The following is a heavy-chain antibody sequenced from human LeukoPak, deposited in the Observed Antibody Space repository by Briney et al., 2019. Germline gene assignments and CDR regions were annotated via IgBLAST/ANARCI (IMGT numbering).Heavy chain of an antibody. V-gene: IGHV4-34*01. Sequence: PSETLSLTCAVYGGSFSGYYWSWIRQPPGKGLEWIGEINHRGSTTYNPSLKSRVTISVDTSKNQFSLKLSSVTAADTAVYYCARGTIVVVVAATPRNWFDPWGQGTLVTVSS. CDR1: GGSFSGYY. D-gene: IGHD2-15*01. CDR2: INHRGST. J-gene: IGHJ5*02. CDR3: ARGTIVVVVAATPRNWFDP.